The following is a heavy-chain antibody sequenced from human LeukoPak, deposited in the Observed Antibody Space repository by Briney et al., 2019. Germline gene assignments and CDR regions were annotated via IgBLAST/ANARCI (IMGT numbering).Heavy chain of an antibody. J-gene: IGHJ4*02. Sequence: ASVKVSCKVSGYTLTELSMHWVRQAPGKGLEWMGGFDPEGGETIYAQKFQGRVTMTEDTSTDTAYMELSSLRSEDTAVYYCALMDSSSWSYYFDYWGQGTLVTVSS. CDR1: GYTLTELS. D-gene: IGHD6-13*01. V-gene: IGHV1-24*01. CDR2: FDPEGGET. CDR3: ALMDSSSWSYYFDY.